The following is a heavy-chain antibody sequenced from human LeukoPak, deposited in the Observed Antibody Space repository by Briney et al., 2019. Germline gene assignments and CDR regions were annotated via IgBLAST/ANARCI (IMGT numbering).Heavy chain of an antibody. CDR3: ARHDDFTARLGYYFDY. Sequence: SETLSLTCAVYGGSFGAYYWSWIRQPPGKGLEWIGYIYYSGSTNYNPSLKSRVTISVDTSKNQFSLKLSSVTAADTAVYYCARHDDFTARLGYYFDYWGQGTLVTVSS. CDR2: IYYSGST. D-gene: IGHD3/OR15-3a*01. CDR1: GGSFGAYY. J-gene: IGHJ4*02. V-gene: IGHV4-59*08.